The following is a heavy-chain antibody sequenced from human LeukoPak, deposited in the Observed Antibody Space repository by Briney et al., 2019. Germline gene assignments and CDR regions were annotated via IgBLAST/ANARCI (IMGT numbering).Heavy chain of an antibody. CDR2: INHSGST. V-gene: IGHV4-34*01. J-gene: IGHJ5*02. CDR1: GGSFSGYY. CDR3: ARGSRIAAAGTDP. D-gene: IGHD6-13*01. Sequence: SEILSLTCAVYGGSFSGYYWSWIRQPPGKGLEWIGEINHSGSTNYNPSLKSRVTISVDTSKNQFSLKLSSVTAADTAVYYCARGSRIAAAGTDPWGQGTLVTVSS.